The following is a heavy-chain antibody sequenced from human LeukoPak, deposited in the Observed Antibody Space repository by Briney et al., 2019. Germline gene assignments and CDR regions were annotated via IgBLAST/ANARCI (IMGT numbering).Heavy chain of an antibody. CDR3: AKDSHSQVYYYGSGSYHDY. J-gene: IGHJ4*02. V-gene: IGHV3-23*01. CDR2: ISGSGGST. CDR1: GFTFSSYA. Sequence: GGSLRLSCAASGFTFSSYAMGWVRQAPGKGLEWVSAISGSGGSTYYADSVKGRFTISRDNSKNTLYLQMNSLRAEDTAVYYCAKDSHSQVYYYGSGSYHDYWGQGTLVTVSS. D-gene: IGHD3-10*01.